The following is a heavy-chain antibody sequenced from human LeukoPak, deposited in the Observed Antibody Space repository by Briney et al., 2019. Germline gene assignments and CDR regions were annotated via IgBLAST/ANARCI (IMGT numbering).Heavy chain of an antibody. Sequence: PGGSLRLSCAASGFTFSSYAMSWVRQAPGKGLEWVSAISGSGGSTYYAGSVKGRFTISRDNSKNTLYLQMNSLRAEDTAVYYCANDIAAAGKYWGQGTLVTVSS. CDR2: ISGSGGST. CDR1: GFTFSSYA. V-gene: IGHV3-23*01. D-gene: IGHD6-13*01. CDR3: ANDIAAAGKY. J-gene: IGHJ4*02.